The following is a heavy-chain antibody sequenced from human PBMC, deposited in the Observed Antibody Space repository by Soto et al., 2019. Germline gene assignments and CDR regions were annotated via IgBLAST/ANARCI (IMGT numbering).Heavy chain of an antibody. J-gene: IGHJ4*02. CDR2: ISAYNGNT. D-gene: IGHD1-26*01. Sequence: QVQLVQSGAEVKKPGASVKVSCKASGYTFTSYGISWVRQAPGQGLEWLGWISAYNGNTNYARNLQGRVTVIADTSTTTAYMELRSLRSDDTAVYYCARDRGIVIVGGTIPDYWGQETLVTVSS. CDR1: GYTFTSYG. V-gene: IGHV1-18*01. CDR3: ARDRGIVIVGGTIPDY.